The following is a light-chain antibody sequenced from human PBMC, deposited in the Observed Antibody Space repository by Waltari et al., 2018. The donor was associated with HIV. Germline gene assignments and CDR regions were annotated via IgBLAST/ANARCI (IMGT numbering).Light chain of an antibody. CDR3: CSYAGYYTYV. J-gene: IGLJ1*01. Sequence: QSALTQPRSVSGSPGQSVTISCTGTSSDVDVYNYVSWYQLPPGKAPRLIIYDVTTRPAGVPDRFSGSKSGKTASLTISGVQPEDEADYYCCSYAGYYTYVCGTGT. CDR1: SSDVDVYNY. CDR2: DVT. V-gene: IGLV2-11*01.